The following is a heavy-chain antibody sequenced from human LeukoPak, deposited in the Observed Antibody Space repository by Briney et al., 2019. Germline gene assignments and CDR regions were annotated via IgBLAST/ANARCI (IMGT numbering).Heavy chain of an antibody. V-gene: IGHV4-39*07. D-gene: IGHD3-22*01. CDR3: ARGAYVSYYDSSGPFDY. J-gene: IGHJ4*02. CDR2: IFYSGST. CDR1: GGSISSSRNY. Sequence: SETLSLTCTVSGGSISSSRNYWGWIRQSPGKGLEWIGYIFYSGSTYYNPSLKSRVTISVDTSKNQFSLKLSSVTAADTAVYYCARGAYVSYYDSSGPFDYWGQGTLVTVSS.